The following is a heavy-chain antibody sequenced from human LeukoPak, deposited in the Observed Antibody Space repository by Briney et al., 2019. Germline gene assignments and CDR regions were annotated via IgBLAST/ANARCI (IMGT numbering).Heavy chain of an antibody. V-gene: IGHV1-69*13. Sequence: AAVTVSCMPSGGTFSSYAISWVRQAPGQGLEWMGGIIPIFGTANYAQKFQGRVTITADESTSTAYMELSSLRSEDTAVYYCARDLGDLNWFDPWGQGTLVTVSS. CDR1: GGTFSSYA. D-gene: IGHD2-21*02. CDR2: IIPIFGTA. J-gene: IGHJ5*02. CDR3: ARDLGDLNWFDP.